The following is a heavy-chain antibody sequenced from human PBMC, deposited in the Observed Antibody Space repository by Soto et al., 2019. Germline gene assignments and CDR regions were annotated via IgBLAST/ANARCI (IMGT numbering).Heavy chain of an antibody. D-gene: IGHD6-13*01. CDR3: TRESSSGTRYYYYGMDV. CDR2: IRSKAYGGTT. CDR1: GFTFGDYA. Sequence: GGSLRLSCTASGFTFGDYAMSWFRQAPGKGLEWVGFIRSKAYGGTTEYAAYVKGRFTMSSDDSKSIAYLQKNSLKTEDTAVYYCTRESSSGTRYYYYGMDVWGQGTTVTVSS. J-gene: IGHJ6*02. V-gene: IGHV3-49*03.